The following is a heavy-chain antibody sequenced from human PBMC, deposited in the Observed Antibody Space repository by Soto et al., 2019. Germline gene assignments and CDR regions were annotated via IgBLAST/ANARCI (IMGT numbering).Heavy chain of an antibody. CDR2: INNAGSSI. J-gene: IGHJ4*02. CDR3: AKNGPYGSGSYPQ. Sequence: AGSLRLSCVASGFTFSSFWMHWFRQAPGKGLVWVAVINNAGSSITYAASVKGRFTISRDNSKNTLYLQMNSLRAEDTAVYYCAKNGPYGSGSYPQWGQGTLVTVSS. D-gene: IGHD3-10*01. V-gene: IGHV3-74*01. CDR1: GFTFSSFW.